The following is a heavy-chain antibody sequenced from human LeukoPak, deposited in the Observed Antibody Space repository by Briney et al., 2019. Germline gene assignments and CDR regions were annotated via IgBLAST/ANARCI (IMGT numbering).Heavy chain of an antibody. CDR1: GGSFSGYY. J-gene: IGHJ6*02. CDR2: IYYSGST. D-gene: IGHD3-22*01. V-gene: IGHV4-59*01. CDR3: ARDYYDSSGYNYYYYYGMDV. Sequence: SETLSLTCAVYGGSFSGYYWSWIRQPPGKGLEWIGYIYYSGSTNYNPSLKSRVTISVDTSKNQFSLKLSSVTAADTAVYYCARDYYDSSGYNYYYYYGMDVWGQGTTVTVSS.